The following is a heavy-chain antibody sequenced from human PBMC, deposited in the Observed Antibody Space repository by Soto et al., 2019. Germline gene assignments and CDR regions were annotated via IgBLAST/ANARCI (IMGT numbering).Heavy chain of an antibody. J-gene: IGHJ6*02. V-gene: IGHV3-30*18. CDR2: ISYDGSNK. CDR3: AKDENDYGGNSFLAWGYYYYGMDV. Sequence: QVQLVESGGGVVQPGRSLRLSCAASGFTFSSYGTHWVRQAPGKGLEWVAVISYDGSNKYYADSVKGRFTISRDNSKNTLYLQMNSLRAEDTAVYYCAKDENDYGGNSFLAWGYYYYGMDVWGQGTTVTVSS. D-gene: IGHD4-17*01. CDR1: GFTFSSYG.